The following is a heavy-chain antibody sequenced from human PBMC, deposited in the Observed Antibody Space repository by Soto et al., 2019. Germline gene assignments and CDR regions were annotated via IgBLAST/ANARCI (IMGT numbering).Heavy chain of an antibody. CDR1: GDSVSSNSTT. J-gene: IGHJ6*03. CDR2: TYYRSKWYN. D-gene: IGHD1-7*01. Sequence: PSQTLSLTCAISGDSVSSNSTTWNWIRQSPSRGLEWLGRTYYRSKWYNDNAVSVNSRITINPDTSKNQFSLQLTSVTPEDTAVYYCAGTTSHQWYYMDVWGKGTTVTVSS. V-gene: IGHV6-1*01. CDR3: AGTTSHQWYYMDV.